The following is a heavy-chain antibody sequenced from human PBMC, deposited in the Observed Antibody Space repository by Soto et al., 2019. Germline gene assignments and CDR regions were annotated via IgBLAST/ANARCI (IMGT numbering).Heavy chain of an antibody. CDR3: SYIKRHKDYGAGSWFDY. V-gene: IGHV2-5*02. CDR1: GLSLSTSGVG. J-gene: IGHJ4*02. Sequence: QITLKESGPTLVKPTQTLTLTCTLSGLSLSTSGVGVGWIRQPPGKALEWLALIFWDDDKRYSPSLKSRLTITMYTSKNLVVLTITSMDSVDTASCYCSYIKRHKDYGAGSWFDYWGQGTLVTVSS. D-gene: IGHD3-10*01. CDR2: IFWDDDK.